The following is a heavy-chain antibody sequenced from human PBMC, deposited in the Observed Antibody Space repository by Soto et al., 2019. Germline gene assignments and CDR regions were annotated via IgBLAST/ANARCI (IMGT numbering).Heavy chain of an antibody. J-gene: IGHJ6*02. CDR1: GYTFTSYA. V-gene: IGHV1-3*01. Sequence: QVQLVQSGAEVKKPGASVKVSCKASGYTFTSYAMHWVRQAPGQRLEWMGWINAGNGNTKYSQKFQGRVTITRDTSASTAYMELSSLRSEDTAVYYCATVVPAAPRLAKYYYGMDVWGQGTTVTVSS. D-gene: IGHD2-2*01. CDR2: INAGNGNT. CDR3: ATVVPAAPRLAKYYYGMDV.